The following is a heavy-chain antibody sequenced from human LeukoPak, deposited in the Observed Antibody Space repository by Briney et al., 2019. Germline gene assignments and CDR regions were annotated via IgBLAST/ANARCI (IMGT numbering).Heavy chain of an antibody. CDR1: GYTFTSYY. CDR3: ARFAYDSSGPIWGYYFDY. D-gene: IGHD3-22*01. V-gene: IGHV1-46*01. Sequence: GSVKVSCKASGYTFTSYYMHWVRQAPGQGLEWMGIINPSGGSTSYAQKFQGRVTMTRDTSTSTVYMELSSLRSEDTAVYYCARFAYDSSGPIWGYYFDYWGQRTLVTVSS. J-gene: IGHJ4*02. CDR2: INPSGGST.